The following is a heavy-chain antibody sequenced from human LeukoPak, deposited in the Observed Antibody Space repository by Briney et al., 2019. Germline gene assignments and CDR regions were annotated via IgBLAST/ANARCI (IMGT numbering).Heavy chain of an antibody. CDR1: GFTVSSNY. V-gene: IGHV3-53*01. Sequence: GGSLRLSCAASGFTVSSNYMSWVRQAPGKGLECVSVLYNTGSTYYADSVTGRFTISRDNAKNTLYLQMNSLRAEDTAVYYCARVLAQQQGYWGQGTLVTVSS. CDR3: ARVLAQQQGY. D-gene: IGHD6-13*01. CDR2: LYNTGST. J-gene: IGHJ4*02.